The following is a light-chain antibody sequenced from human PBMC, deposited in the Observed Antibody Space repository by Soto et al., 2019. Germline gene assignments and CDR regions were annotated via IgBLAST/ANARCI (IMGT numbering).Light chain of an antibody. V-gene: IGLV2-14*01. CDR3: SSYTSSSTLFYV. CDR2: DVS. J-gene: IGLJ1*01. CDR1: SSDVGGYNY. Sequence: QSALTQPASVSGSPGQSITISCTGTSSDVGGYNYVSWYQQHPGKAPKLMIYDVSNRPSGVSNCFSGSKSGNTASLTISGLQAEDEADHYCSSYTSSSTLFYVFGTGTKVTVL.